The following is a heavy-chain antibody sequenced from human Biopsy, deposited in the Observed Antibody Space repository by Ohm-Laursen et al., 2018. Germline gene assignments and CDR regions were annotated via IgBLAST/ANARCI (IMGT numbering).Heavy chain of an antibody. CDR3: VAYPSSGFFENNDDFAMDV. Sequence: ASSVKVSCKASGGAFTNYAINWVRQAPGHGLEWMGGIITVSETAGYAERFQGRVTITADATTTTAYMDLSGLRSEDTAVYYCVAYPSSGFFENNDDFAMDVWGQGTTVIVSS. CDR1: GGAFTNYA. D-gene: IGHD6-19*01. V-gene: IGHV1-69*01. CDR2: IITVSETA. J-gene: IGHJ6*02.